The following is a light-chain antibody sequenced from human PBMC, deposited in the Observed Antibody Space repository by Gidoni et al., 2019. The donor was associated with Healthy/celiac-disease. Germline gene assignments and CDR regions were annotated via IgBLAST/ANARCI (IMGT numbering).Light chain of an antibody. Sequence: EIVMTQSPATLSVSPGERATLSCRASQCVSSNLAWYQQKPGQAPRLLIYGASTRATGIPARFSGSGSGTEFTLTISSLQSEDFAVYYCQQYNNWPPGSFXQXTKLEIK. CDR3: QQYNNWPPGS. CDR1: QCVSSN. V-gene: IGKV3-15*01. J-gene: IGKJ2*03. CDR2: GAS.